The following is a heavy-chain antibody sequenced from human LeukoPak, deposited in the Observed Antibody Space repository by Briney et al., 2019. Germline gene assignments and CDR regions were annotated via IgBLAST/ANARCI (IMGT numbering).Heavy chain of an antibody. D-gene: IGHD2-2*01. CDR2: ISGSGGST. Sequence: GGSLRLSCAAPGFTFSSYAMSWVRQAPGKGLEWVSAISGSGGSTYYADSVKGRFTISRDNSKNTLYLQMNSLRAEDTAVYYCAKVALKDIVVVPAAPIDYWGQGTLVTVSS. V-gene: IGHV3-23*01. CDR3: AKVALKDIVVVPAAPIDY. CDR1: GFTFSSYA. J-gene: IGHJ4*02.